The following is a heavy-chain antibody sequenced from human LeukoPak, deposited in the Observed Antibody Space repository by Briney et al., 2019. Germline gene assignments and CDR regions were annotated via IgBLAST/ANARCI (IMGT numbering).Heavy chain of an antibody. CDR3: ARSAAAAGFSAEGY. J-gene: IGHJ4*02. Sequence: GASVKVSCKASGGTFSSYAISWVRQAPGQGLEWMGGIIPIFGTANYAQKFQGRVTITADKSTSTAYMELSSLRSGDTAVYYCARSAAAAGFSAEGYWGQGTLVTVSS. CDR1: GGTFSSYA. CDR2: IIPIFGTA. V-gene: IGHV1-69*06. D-gene: IGHD6-13*01.